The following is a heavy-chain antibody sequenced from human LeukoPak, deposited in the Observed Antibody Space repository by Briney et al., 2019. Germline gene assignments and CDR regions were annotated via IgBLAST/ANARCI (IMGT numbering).Heavy chain of an antibody. CDR1: CFTLSRYG. CDR3: ARDKCSGGSCHTGHYYFDY. Sequence: GAPVEGFCKASCFTLSRYGISWGRQAPGQGVEWMGWINAFNGNTNYAQKLQGRVTMTTDTSTSTAYMELRSLRSDDTAVYYCARDKCSGGSCHTGHYYFDYWGQGTLVTVSS. CDR2: INAFNGNT. D-gene: IGHD2-15*01. V-gene: IGHV1-18*01. J-gene: IGHJ4*02.